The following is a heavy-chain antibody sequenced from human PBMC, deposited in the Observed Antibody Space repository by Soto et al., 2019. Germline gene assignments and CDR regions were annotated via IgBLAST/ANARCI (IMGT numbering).Heavy chain of an antibody. CDR1: GGTFNRYT. J-gene: IGHJ6*02. Sequence: VQLVQSGAGVKKPGSSVKLSCKASGGTFNRYTISWVRQAPGQGLEWMGGIIPIFGTANYAQKFQGRVAIIADESTSAADMAMRSPRSEDTAVYYCALWGFRDGNNSKYNYSGMDVWGQGTTVTVSS. CDR3: ALWGFRDGNNSKYNYSGMDV. D-gene: IGHD1-1*01. V-gene: IGHV1-69*01. CDR2: IIPIFGTA.